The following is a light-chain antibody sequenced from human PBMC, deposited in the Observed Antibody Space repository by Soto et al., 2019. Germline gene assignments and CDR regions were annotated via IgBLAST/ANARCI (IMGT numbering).Light chain of an antibody. V-gene: IGLV2-18*01. CDR3: SLYTSENAYV. Sequence: QSALTQPPSVSGSPGQSVTISCTGTSTDFVSYNRVSWYQQPPGTAPKLMIYEVSKRPAGGPDRFAGSKSGNTASLTISGLQAADEADYYCSLYTSENAYVFGTGTKVTVL. J-gene: IGLJ1*01. CDR2: EVS. CDR1: STDFVSYNR.